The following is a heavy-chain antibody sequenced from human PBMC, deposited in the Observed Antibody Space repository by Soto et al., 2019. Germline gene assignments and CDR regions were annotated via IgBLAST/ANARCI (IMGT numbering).Heavy chain of an antibody. V-gene: IGHV4-31*03. CDR3: ARDRPNSSGWYGLAFDI. Sequence: SETLSLTCTVSGGSISSGGYYWSWIRQHPGKGLEWIGYIYYNGSTYYNPSLKSRVTISVDTSKNQFSLKLSSVTAADTAVYYCARDRPNSSGWYGLAFDIWGQGTMVTVSS. D-gene: IGHD6-19*01. CDR1: GGSISSGGYY. CDR2: IYYNGST. J-gene: IGHJ3*02.